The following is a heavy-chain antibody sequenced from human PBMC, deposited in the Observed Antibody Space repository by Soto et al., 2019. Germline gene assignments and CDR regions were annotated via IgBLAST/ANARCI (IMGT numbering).Heavy chain of an antibody. J-gene: IGHJ4*02. CDR2: INPSGGST. V-gene: IGHV1-46*01. Sequence: ASVKVSCKASGYTFTSYYMHWVRQAPGQGLEWMEIINPSGGSTSYAQKFQGRVTMTRDTSTSTVYMELSSLRSENTAVYYCARDHGGDCLDYWGQGTLVTVSS. CDR3: ARDHGGDCLDY. CDR1: GYTFTSYY. D-gene: IGHD2-21*02.